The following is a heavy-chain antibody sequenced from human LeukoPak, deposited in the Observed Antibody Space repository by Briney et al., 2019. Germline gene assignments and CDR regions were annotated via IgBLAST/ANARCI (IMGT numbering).Heavy chain of an antibody. J-gene: IGHJ3*02. D-gene: IGHD3-3*01. CDR2: IYHSGST. Sequence: SETLSLTCAVSGGSISSSNWWSWVRQPPGKGLEWIGEIYHSGSTNYNPSLKSRVTISVDKSKNQFSLKLSSVTAADTAVYYCARVDYDFWSGYYVAFDIWGQGTMVTVSS. CDR3: ARVDYDFWSGYYVAFDI. V-gene: IGHV4-4*02. CDR1: GGSISSSNW.